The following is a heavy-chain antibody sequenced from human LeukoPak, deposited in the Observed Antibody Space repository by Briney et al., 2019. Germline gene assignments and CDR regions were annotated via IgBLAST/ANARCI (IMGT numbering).Heavy chain of an antibody. CDR3: AKSNGYGLIDI. J-gene: IGHJ3*02. CDR2: THYSGTT. CDR1: GVSITTYY. D-gene: IGHD3-22*01. V-gene: IGHV4-59*01. Sequence: SETLSLTCTVSGVSITTYYWTWIRQPPGKGLEWIGYTHYSGTTNYTPSLKSRVAIAVDTSRNQFSLKLSSVTAADTAVYYCAKSNGYGLIDIWGQGTMVTVSS.